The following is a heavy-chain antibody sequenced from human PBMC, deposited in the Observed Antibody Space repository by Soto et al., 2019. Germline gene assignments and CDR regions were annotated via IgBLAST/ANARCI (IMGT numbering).Heavy chain of an antibody. V-gene: IGHV3-30*03. CDR3: AMDLYGGSSRFDY. CDR2: ISSDGSKK. J-gene: IGHJ4*02. CDR1: GFTFSNNG. D-gene: IGHD2-15*01. Sequence: QVQLVESGGGVVQPGRSLRLSCVASGFTFSNNGIHWVGQAPGKGLEWVAVISSDGSKKYYADSVKGRFTISRDNSKNTLYLQMNSLRAEGTAVYYCAMDLYGGSSRFDYWGQGTLVTVSS.